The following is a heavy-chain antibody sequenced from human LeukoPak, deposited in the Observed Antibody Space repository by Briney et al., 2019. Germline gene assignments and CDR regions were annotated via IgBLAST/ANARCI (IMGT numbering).Heavy chain of an antibody. Sequence: PSETLSLTCTVSGGSISSYYWSWIRQPAGKGLEWIGSIYYSGSTYYNPSLKSRVTISVDTSKNQFSLKLSSVTAADTAVYYCARQAQRDNWFDPWGQGTLVTVSS. CDR1: GGSISSYY. J-gene: IGHJ5*02. CDR2: IYYSGST. V-gene: IGHV4-59*05. CDR3: ARQAQRDNWFDP.